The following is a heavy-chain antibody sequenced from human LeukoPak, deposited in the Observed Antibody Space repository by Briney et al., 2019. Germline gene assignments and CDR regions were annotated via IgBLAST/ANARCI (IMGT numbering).Heavy chain of an antibody. CDR1: GGSISSYY. V-gene: IGHV4-59*12. J-gene: IGHJ4*02. CDR3: ARGSTSGH. Sequence: SETLTLTCSVSGGSISSYYWSWIRQPPGKGLEWIGYFYNSRTSNYNPTLKSRVTISVDTSKNQFSLKLSSVTAADTAVYYCARGSTSGHWGQGTLVTVSS. D-gene: IGHD3-10*01. CDR2: FYNSRTS.